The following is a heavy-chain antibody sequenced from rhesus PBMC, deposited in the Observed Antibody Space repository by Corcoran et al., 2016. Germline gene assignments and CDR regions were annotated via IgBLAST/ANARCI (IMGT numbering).Heavy chain of an antibody. J-gene: IGHJ4*01. V-gene: IGHV4S7*01. CDR1: GGSISSGYG. D-gene: IGHD6-31*01. Sequence: QVQLQESGPGLVKPSETLSLTCAVSGGSISSGYGWSWIRQPPGRGLEWIGYIYGSSGNNYYNPSLRGRVTISKDPSKNQFSLKLSSVTAADTAVYYCASLYSSGWYYFDYWDQGVLVTVSS. CDR2: IYGSSGNN. CDR3: ASLYSSGWYYFDY.